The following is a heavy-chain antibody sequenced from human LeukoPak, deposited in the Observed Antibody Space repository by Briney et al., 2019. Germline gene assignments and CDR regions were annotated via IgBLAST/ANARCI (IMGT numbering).Heavy chain of an antibody. J-gene: IGHJ4*02. CDR3: ASRGGLWLGELFEDY. Sequence: SETLSLTCPVSGGSISSSSYYWGWIRQPPGKGLEWIGSIYYSGSTYYNPSLKSRVTISVDTSKNQFSLKLSSVTAADTAVYYCASRGGLWLGELFEDYWGQGTLVTVSS. V-gene: IGHV4-39*07. D-gene: IGHD3-10*01. CDR1: GGSISSSSYY. CDR2: IYYSGST.